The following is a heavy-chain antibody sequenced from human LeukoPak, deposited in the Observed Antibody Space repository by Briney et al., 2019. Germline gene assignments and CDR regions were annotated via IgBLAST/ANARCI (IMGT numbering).Heavy chain of an antibody. Sequence: SETLSLTCAAYGGSFSGYYWSWIRQPPGKGLEWIGEINHSGSTNYNPSLKSRVTISVDTSKNQFSLKLSSVTAADPAVYCCARGAEGYDFWSGYYSRDFDYWGQGTLVTVSS. CDR1: GGSFSGYY. CDR3: ARGAEGYDFWSGYYSRDFDY. J-gene: IGHJ4*02. V-gene: IGHV4-34*01. D-gene: IGHD3-3*01. CDR2: INHSGST.